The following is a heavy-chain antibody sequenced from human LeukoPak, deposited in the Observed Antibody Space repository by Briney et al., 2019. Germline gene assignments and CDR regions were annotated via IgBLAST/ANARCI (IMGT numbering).Heavy chain of an antibody. V-gene: IGHV4-39*01. CDR2: IYYSGST. D-gene: IGHD3-22*01. J-gene: IGHJ4*02. CDR3: ARRSYYDSGGIFDY. Sequence: SETLSLTCTVSGGSFSSSNYYWGWIRQPPGKGLEWIGSIYYSGSTYYNPSLKSRVTISVDTSKNQFSLKLTSVTAADTAVYYCARRSYYDSGGIFDYWGQGTLVTVSS. CDR1: GGSFSSSNYY.